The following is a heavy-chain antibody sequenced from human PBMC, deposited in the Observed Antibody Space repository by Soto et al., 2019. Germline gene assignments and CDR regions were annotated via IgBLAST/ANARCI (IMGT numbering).Heavy chain of an antibody. Sequence: GSLRLSCAASGFTFSSYWMSWVRQAPGKGLGWVANIKQDGSEKYYVDSVKGRFTISRDNAKNSLYLQMNSLRAEDTAVYYCARDEGRYCSGGSCLYYYYMDVWGKGTTVTVSS. J-gene: IGHJ6*03. CDR3: ARDEGRYCSGGSCLYYYYMDV. CDR2: IKQDGSEK. D-gene: IGHD2-15*01. CDR1: GFTFSSYW. V-gene: IGHV3-7*01.